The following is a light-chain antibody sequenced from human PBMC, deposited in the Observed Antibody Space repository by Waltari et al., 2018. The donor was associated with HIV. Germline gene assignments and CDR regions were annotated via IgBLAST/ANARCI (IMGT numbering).Light chain of an antibody. CDR1: QDISNY. J-gene: IGKJ4*01. CDR2: DAS. Sequence: DIQMTQSPSYLSAYVGDRVTITCQASQDISNYLNWYQQKPGKAPKLLIYDASNLETGVPSRFSGSGSGTDFTFTISRLQPEDIATYYCQQYDNLPLTFGGGTKVEIK. V-gene: IGKV1-33*01. CDR3: QQYDNLPLT.